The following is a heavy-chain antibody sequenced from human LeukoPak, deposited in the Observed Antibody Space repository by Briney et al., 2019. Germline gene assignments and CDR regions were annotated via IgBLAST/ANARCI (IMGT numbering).Heavy chain of an antibody. CDR3: ARLDYGGNSDIDY. Sequence: SETLSLTCTVSGYSISSGYYWGWIRQPPGKGLEWIGSIYHSGSTYYNPSLKSRVTISVDTSKNQFSLKLSSVTAADTAVYYCARLDYGGNSDIDYWGQGTLVTVSS. V-gene: IGHV4-38-2*02. D-gene: IGHD4-23*01. CDR2: IYHSGST. CDR1: GYSISSGYY. J-gene: IGHJ4*02.